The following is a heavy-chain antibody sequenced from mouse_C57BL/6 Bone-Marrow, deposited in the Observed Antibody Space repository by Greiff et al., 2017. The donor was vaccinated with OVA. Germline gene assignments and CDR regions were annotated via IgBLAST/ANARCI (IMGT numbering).Heavy chain of an antibody. CDR1: GYSITSGYY. J-gene: IGHJ2*01. D-gene: IGHD3-2*02. CDR2: ISYDGSN. V-gene: IGHV3-6*01. Sequence: EVQRVESGPGLVKPSQSLSLTCSVTGYSITSGYYWNWIRQFPGNKLEWMGYISYDGSNNYNPSLKNRISITRDTSKNQLFLKLNSVTTEDTATYYCARWEGQLRLLHYFDYWGQGTTLTVSS. CDR3: ARWEGQLRLLHYFDY.